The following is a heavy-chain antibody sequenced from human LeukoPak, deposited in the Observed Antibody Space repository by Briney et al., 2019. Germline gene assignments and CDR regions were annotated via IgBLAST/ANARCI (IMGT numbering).Heavy chain of an antibody. Sequence: SETLSLTCTVSGGSLSGHYWSWIWQPQGKRLELIGYVSYTGRTKYNHSLQSRVTISIDTSKTQFSLKLTSVTSADTAVYSCARLLDNDISGDPDTFDVWGQGTTVIVSS. CDR1: GGSLSGHY. V-gene: IGHV4-59*11. J-gene: IGHJ3*01. CDR3: ARLLDNDISGDPDTFDV. D-gene: IGHD3-22*01. CDR2: VSYTGRT.